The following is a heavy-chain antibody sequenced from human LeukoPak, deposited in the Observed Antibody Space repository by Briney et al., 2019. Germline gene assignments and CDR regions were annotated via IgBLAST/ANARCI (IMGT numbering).Heavy chain of an antibody. CDR2: ISPNSGGT. CDR1: GYTFTGYY. Sequence: GASVKVPCKASGYTFTGYYMHWVRQAPGQGLEWMGRISPNSGGTNYAQKFQGRVTMTRDTSISTAYMELSRLRSDDTAVYYCARLPRSGYSYGSDYWGQGTLVTVSS. V-gene: IGHV1-2*06. J-gene: IGHJ4*02. D-gene: IGHD5-18*01. CDR3: ARLPRSGYSYGSDY.